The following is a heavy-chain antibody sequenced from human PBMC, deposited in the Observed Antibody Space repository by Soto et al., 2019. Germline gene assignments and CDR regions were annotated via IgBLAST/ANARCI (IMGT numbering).Heavy chain of an antibody. J-gene: IGHJ4*02. CDR2: TNADGSTT. D-gene: IGHD1-26*01. CDR3: ARVGTGSYHFDF. CDR1: GFTFSSYW. V-gene: IGHV3-74*01. Sequence: GGSLRLSCAASGFTFSSYWMHWVRQGPGKGLVWVSRTNADGSTTSYADSVKGRFTISRDNAKNTLYLQMNSLRAEDTAVYYCARVGTGSYHFDFWGQGTLVTVYS.